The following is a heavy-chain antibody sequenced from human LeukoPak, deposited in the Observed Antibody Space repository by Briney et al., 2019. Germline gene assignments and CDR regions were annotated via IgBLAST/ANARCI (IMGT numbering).Heavy chain of an antibody. CDR1: GFTFSSYW. D-gene: IGHD3-9*01. V-gene: IGHV3-7*01. CDR2: IKQDGSEK. CDR3: ARDERGYDILTGYSHYYYYGMDV. Sequence: GGSLRLSCAASGFTFSSYWMSWVRQAPGKGLEWVANIKQDGSEKYYEDSVKGRFTISRDNAKNSLYLQMNSLRAEDTAVYYCARDERGYDILTGYSHYYYYGMDVWGQGTTVTVSS. J-gene: IGHJ6*02.